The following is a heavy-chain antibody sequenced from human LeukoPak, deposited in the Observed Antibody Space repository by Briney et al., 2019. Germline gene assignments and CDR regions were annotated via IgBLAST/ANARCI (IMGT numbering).Heavy chain of an antibody. D-gene: IGHD3-3*01. J-gene: IGHJ5*02. CDR1: GFTFSDYY. CDR2: SSSSGSTI. V-gene: IGHV3-11*01. Sequence: GGSLRLSCAASGFTFSDYYMSWIRQAPGKGLEWVSYSSSSGSTIYYADSVKGRFTISRDNAKNSLYLQMNSLRAEDTAVYYCARSAHTPYYDFWSGENWFDPWGQGTLVTVSS. CDR3: ARSAHTPYYDFWSGENWFDP.